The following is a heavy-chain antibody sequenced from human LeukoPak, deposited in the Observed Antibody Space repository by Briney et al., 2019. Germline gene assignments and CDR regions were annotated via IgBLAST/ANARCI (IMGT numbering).Heavy chain of an antibody. V-gene: IGHV3-9*01. D-gene: IGHD4-17*01. J-gene: IGHJ4*02. Sequence: GGSLRLSCAASGFTFDDYAMHWVRQAPGKGLEWVSGISWNSGSIGYADSVKGRFTISRDNAKNSLYLQMNSLRAEDTAVYYCAKDRGYGDDDYWGQGTLVTVSS. CDR2: ISWNSGSI. CDR3: AKDRGYGDDDY. CDR1: GFTFDDYA.